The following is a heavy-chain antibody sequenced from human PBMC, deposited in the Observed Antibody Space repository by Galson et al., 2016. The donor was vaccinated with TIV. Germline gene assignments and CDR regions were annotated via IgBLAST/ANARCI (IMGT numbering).Heavy chain of an antibody. D-gene: IGHD5-18*01. CDR1: GFTFGSYA. CDR2: IGGSGGSP. J-gene: IGHJ4*02. V-gene: IGHV3-23*01. Sequence: SLRLSCAASGFTFGSYAMNWVRKAPGKGLEWVSSIGGSGGSPYYADSVKGRFTISRDSSKNTVFLQMNSLRAEDTAIYYCAKDRQWIPSTLDHWGQGTLVTVSS. CDR3: AKDRQWIPSTLDH.